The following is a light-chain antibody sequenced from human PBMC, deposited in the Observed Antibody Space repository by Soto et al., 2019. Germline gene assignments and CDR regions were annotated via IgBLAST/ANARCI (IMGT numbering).Light chain of an antibody. CDR2: EAS. CDR3: QQSNNYPWT. Sequence: DIQMTQSPSTLSASVGDRVTITCRARQSISSWLAWYQQKPGKAPKLLIYEASNLESGVPSRFSGSGSGTEFTLTISSLQPDDFATYYCQQSNNYPWTFGQGTKVEIK. CDR1: QSISSW. V-gene: IGKV1-5*03. J-gene: IGKJ1*01.